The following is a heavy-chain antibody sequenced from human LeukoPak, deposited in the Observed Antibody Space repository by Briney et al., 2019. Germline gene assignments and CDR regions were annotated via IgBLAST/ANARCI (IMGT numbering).Heavy chain of an antibody. CDR2: INPNSGGT. J-gene: IGHJ6*03. D-gene: IGHD2-2*01. Sequence: VASVKVSCKASGYTFTGYYMHWVRQAPGQGLEWMGWINPNSGGTNYAQKFQGRVTMTRNTSISTAYMELSSLRSEDTAVYYCASRVVPAASYYYYYMDVWGKGTTVTVSS. CDR1: GYTFTGYY. V-gene: IGHV1-2*02. CDR3: ASRVVPAASYYYYYMDV.